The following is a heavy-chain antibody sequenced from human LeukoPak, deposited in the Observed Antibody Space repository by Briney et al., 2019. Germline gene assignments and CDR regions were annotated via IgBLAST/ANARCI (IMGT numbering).Heavy chain of an antibody. V-gene: IGHV4-59*08. CDR1: GGSISSYY. J-gene: IGHJ5*02. D-gene: IGHD3-10*01. Sequence: SETLSLTCTVSGGSISSYYWSWIRQPPGKRLEWIGYIYYSGSTNYNPSLKSRVTISLDTSKNHFSLRLTSVTAADTAVYYCARVPTLTMIRGVNKWFDPWGQGTLVTVSS. CDR2: IYYSGST. CDR3: ARVPTLTMIRGVNKWFDP.